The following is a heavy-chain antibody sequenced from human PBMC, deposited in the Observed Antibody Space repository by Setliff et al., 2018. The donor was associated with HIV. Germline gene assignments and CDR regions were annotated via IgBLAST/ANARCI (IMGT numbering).Heavy chain of an antibody. D-gene: IGHD3-3*01. CDR2: IYASGRT. CDR1: GGSISSGAYY. J-gene: IGHJ4*02. CDR3: ARARDFSSGQDN. V-gene: IGHV4-61*09. Sequence: LSLTCTVSGGSISSGAYYWSWIRQPAGKGLEWLGHIYASGRTNYSPSLMSRITISVDTSRNQFSLKLSSVTAADTAIYYCARARDFSSGQDNWGQGTLVTVSS.